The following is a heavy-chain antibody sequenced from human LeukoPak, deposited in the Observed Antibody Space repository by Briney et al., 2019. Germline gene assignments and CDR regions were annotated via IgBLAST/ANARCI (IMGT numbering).Heavy chain of an antibody. CDR1: GFTSSRNA. CDR3: ARDFGDRPSFFFDY. V-gene: IGHV3-23*01. CDR2: ISGSGDST. J-gene: IGHJ4*02. Sequence: PGGSLRLSCAASGFTSSRNAMSWVRQAPGKGLEWVSAISGSGDSTYYADSVKGRFTISRDSSKNTLYLQMNSLRAEDTAVYYCARDFGDRPSFFFDYWGQGTLVTVSS. D-gene: IGHD2-21*02.